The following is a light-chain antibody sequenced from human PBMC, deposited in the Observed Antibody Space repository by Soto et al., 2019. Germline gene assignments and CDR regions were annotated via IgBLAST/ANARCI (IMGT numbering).Light chain of an antibody. J-gene: IGLJ1*01. CDR2: DVS. V-gene: IGLV2-14*01. CDR3: SSYTSSSTLYV. Sequence: QSALTQPASVSGSPGQSITISCTGTSSDVGGYNYVSWYQQNPGKAPKLMIYDVSVRPSGVCNRFSGSKSGNTASLTISGLQAEDEADYYCSSYTSSSTLYVFGTGTKLTVL. CDR1: SSDVGGYNY.